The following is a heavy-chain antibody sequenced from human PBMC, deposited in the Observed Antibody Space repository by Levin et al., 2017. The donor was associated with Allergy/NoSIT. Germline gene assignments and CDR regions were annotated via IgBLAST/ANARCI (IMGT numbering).Heavy chain of an antibody. CDR2: LRSIRHGGTS. V-gene: IGHV3-49*03. Sequence: PGESLKISCSASGFNFDDYAMSWFRQAPGKGLEWVAFLRSIRHGGTSEYAASVKGRFIISRDDSKSIAYLQMNSLKIEDTGVYYCTRDIAARHWFDPWGQGTQVTVSS. CDR3: TRDIAARHWFDP. J-gene: IGHJ5*02. D-gene: IGHD6-6*01. CDR1: GFNFDDYA.